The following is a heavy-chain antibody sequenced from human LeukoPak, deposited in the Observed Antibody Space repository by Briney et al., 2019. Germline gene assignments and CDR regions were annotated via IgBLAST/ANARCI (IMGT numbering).Heavy chain of an antibody. D-gene: IGHD1-1*01. Sequence: GVLRLSCAASGFTFSSYSMNWVRQAPGKGLEWVSSISSSSSYIYYADSVKGRFTISRDNAKNSLYLQMNSLRAEDTAVYYCARDQIWNDEVYYYGMDVWGKGTTVTVSS. J-gene: IGHJ6*04. CDR3: ARDQIWNDEVYYYGMDV. V-gene: IGHV3-21*01. CDR2: ISSSSSYI. CDR1: GFTFSSYS.